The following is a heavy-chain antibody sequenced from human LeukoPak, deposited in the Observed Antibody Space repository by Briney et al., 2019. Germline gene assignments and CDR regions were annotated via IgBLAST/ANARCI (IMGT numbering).Heavy chain of an antibody. D-gene: IGHD3-10*01. CDR3: ARVLLWFGEALDYGMDV. CDR1: GFTFSSYG. V-gene: IGHV3-30*19. J-gene: IGHJ6*02. Sequence: GGSLRLSCAASGFTFSSYGMHWVRQAPGKGLEWVTIISYDGSNKYYADSVKGRFTISRDNSKNTLCLQMNSLRAEDTAVYYCARVLLWFGEALDYGMDVWGQGTTVTVSS. CDR2: ISYDGSNK.